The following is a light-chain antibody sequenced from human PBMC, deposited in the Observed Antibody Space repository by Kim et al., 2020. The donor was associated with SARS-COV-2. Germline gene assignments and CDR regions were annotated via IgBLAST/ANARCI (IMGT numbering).Light chain of an antibody. J-gene: IGLJ3*02. CDR3: SSYAGSNNWV. CDR2: EVS. CDR1: SSDVGGNNY. V-gene: IGLV2-8*01. Sequence: QSVLTQPPSASGSPGQSVTISCTGTSSDVGGNNYVSWYQQHPGKAPKFMIYEVSKRPSGVPDRFSGSKSGNTASLTVSGLQAEDEADYYCSSYAGSNNWVFGGGTQRTVL.